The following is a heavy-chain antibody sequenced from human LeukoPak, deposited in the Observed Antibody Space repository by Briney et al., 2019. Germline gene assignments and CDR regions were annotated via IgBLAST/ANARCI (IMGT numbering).Heavy chain of an antibody. CDR3: ARIKAYYDSSGHYSA. D-gene: IGHD3-22*01. J-gene: IGHJ5*02. V-gene: IGHV4-34*01. CDR1: GGSFSGYY. Sequence: SGTLSLTCAVYGGSFSGYYWSWIRQPPGKGLEWIGEINHSGSTNYNPSLKSRVTISVDTSKNQFSLKLSSVTAADTAVYYCARIKAYYDSSGHYSAWGQGTLVTVSS. CDR2: INHSGST.